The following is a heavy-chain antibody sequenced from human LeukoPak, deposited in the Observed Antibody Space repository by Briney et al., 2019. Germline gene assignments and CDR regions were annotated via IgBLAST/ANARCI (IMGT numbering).Heavy chain of an antibody. CDR1: GFTSTSYW. J-gene: IGHJ4*02. V-gene: IGHV3-30-3*01. D-gene: IGHD3-22*01. Sequence: PGGSLRLSSAASGFTSTSYWMSWVRQAPGKGLEWVAVISYDGSNKYYADSVKGRFTISRDNSKNTLYLQMNSLRAEDTAVYYCARDIEAHIVVVTLDYWGQGTLVTVSS. CDR3: ARDIEAHIVVVTLDY. CDR2: ISYDGSNK.